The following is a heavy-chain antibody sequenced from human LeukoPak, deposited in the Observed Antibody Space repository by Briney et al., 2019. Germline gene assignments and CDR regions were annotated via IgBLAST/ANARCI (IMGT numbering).Heavy chain of an antibody. CDR1: GFRFSDYY. V-gene: IGHV3-11*04. CDR2: ISSSGDTR. Sequence: PGGSVTLSCGASGFRFSDYYMSWIRQAPGRGLEWVSYISSSGDTRFYSDPVKGRFTLSRDNGKKSLLMEINSLRAEDAAIYYGARVRGNYASDYWGQGTLVTVSS. J-gene: IGHJ4*02. CDR3: ARVRGNYASDY. D-gene: IGHD3-16*01.